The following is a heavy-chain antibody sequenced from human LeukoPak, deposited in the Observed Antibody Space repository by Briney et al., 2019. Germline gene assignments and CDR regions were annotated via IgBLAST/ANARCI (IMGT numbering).Heavy chain of an antibody. CDR2: ISTTSSHI. CDR1: GFTFRSYE. Sequence: GGSLRLSCAASGFTFRSYEMNWVRQAPGKGLEWVSYISTTSSHIYYADSVKGRFTISRDNAKNSLYLQMNSLRAEDTAVYYCAKEGGSYSSSWYSDYWGQGTLATVSS. V-gene: IGHV3-48*03. D-gene: IGHD6-13*01. J-gene: IGHJ4*02. CDR3: AKEGGSYSSSWYSDY.